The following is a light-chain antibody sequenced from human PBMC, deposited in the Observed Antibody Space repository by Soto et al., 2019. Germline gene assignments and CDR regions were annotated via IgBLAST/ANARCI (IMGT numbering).Light chain of an antibody. CDR2: GAS. Sequence: EIVLTQSPGTLSLSPGERATLYCRASQSVGSNYLAWYQQKPGQAPRVLIYGASSRATGIPDRFSGSGSGADFTLTISRLEPEDFAVYYCQQYTTSPFTLVPGTKVDIK. CDR3: QQYTTSPFT. CDR1: QSVGSNY. J-gene: IGKJ3*01. V-gene: IGKV3-20*01.